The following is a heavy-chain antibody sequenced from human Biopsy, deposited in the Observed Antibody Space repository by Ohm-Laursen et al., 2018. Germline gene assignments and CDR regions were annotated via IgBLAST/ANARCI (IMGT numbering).Heavy chain of an antibody. CDR1: GYSFTSYY. CDR3: ARNTGWYGDLYYFDY. CDR2: INPSGSTT. J-gene: IGHJ4*02. V-gene: IGHV1-46*01. Sequence: LVKVSCKASGYSFTSYYMHWVRQAPGQGLEWMGMINPSGSTTSYPQIFQGRVTMTRDTSKSTVYMELSSLRSADTAVYFCARNTGWYGDLYYFDYWGQGTQVTVSS. D-gene: IGHD6-19*01.